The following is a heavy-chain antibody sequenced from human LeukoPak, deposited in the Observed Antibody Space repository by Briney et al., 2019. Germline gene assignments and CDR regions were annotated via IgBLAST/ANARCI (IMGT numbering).Heavy chain of an antibody. J-gene: IGHJ4*02. Sequence: GGSLRLSCAASGFTFSSYGMHWVRQAPGKGLEWVSFIRYDGSNKYYADSVKGRFTISRDNSKTTLYLQMNSLRAEDTAVYYCANSPPSGYSSSWYGGYYFDYWGQGTLVTVSS. CDR3: ANSPPSGYSSSWYGGYYFDY. CDR1: GFTFSSYG. CDR2: IRYDGSNK. V-gene: IGHV3-30*02. D-gene: IGHD6-13*01.